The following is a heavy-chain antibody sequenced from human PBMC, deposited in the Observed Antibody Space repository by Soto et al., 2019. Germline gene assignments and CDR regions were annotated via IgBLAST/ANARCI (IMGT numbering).Heavy chain of an antibody. J-gene: IGHJ6*02. Sequence: PLETLSLTCAVSGGSISSSNWWSWVRQPPGKGLEWIGEIYHSGSSNYNPSLKRRVTISVDTANNQFSLRLYSVTAADTALYYCARVNSDGYYSRVVDVWGQGTMVTVSS. V-gene: IGHV4-4*02. CDR2: IYHSGSS. D-gene: IGHD3-3*01. CDR1: GGSISSSNW. CDR3: ARVNSDGYYSRVVDV.